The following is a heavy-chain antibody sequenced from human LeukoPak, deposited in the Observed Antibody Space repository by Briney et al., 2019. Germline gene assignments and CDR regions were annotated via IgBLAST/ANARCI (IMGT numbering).Heavy chain of an antibody. Sequence: PGGSLRLSCAASGFTFSSYSMNWVRQAPGKGLEWVSSISSSSSYIYYADSVKGRFTISRDNAKNSLYLQMNSPRAEDTAVYYCARDLRLRGGVFDYWGQGTLVTVSS. D-gene: IGHD3-10*01. CDR1: GFTFSSYS. CDR2: ISSSSSYI. J-gene: IGHJ4*02. CDR3: ARDLRLRGGVFDY. V-gene: IGHV3-21*01.